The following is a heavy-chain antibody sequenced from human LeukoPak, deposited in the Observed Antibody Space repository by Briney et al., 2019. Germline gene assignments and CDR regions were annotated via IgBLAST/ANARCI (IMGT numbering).Heavy chain of an antibody. CDR2: ISYSGST. J-gene: IGHJ4*02. Sequence: SETLSLTCTVSGDSISSYYWGWIRQPPGKGLEWIGYISYSGSTNYNPSLKSRVTISVDTSKNQFSLKLSSVTAADTAVYYCARLQQWLPADYWGQGTLVSVSS. CDR3: ARLQQWLPADY. CDR1: GDSISSYY. D-gene: IGHD6-19*01. V-gene: IGHV4-59*08.